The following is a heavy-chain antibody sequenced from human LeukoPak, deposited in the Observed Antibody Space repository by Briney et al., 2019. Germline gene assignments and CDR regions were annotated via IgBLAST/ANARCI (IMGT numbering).Heavy chain of an antibody. CDR3: ARDQRVTGRPDIDY. CDR2: ISSDGSST. D-gene: IGHD6-6*01. J-gene: IGHJ4*02. CDR1: GFTFRNHW. V-gene: IGHV3-74*03. Sequence: AGGSLRLSCAASGFTFRNHWMHWVRQTPGKGLVWVSRISSDGSSTTYADSVKGRFTISRDNAKNTLYLQMNNLRAEDTAMYYCARDQRVTGRPDIDYWGQGTLVIVFS.